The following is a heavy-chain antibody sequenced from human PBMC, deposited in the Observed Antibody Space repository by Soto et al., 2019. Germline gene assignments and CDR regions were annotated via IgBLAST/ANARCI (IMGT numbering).Heavy chain of an antibody. CDR3: ATYPPPTVATIMRYYYYGMDV. Sequence: ASVKVSCKVSGYTLTELSMHWVRQAPGKRLEWMGGFDPEDGETIYAQKFQGRVTMTEDTSTDTAYMALSSLRSEDTAVYYCATYPPPTVATIMRYYYYGMDVWGQGTTVTVSS. D-gene: IGHD5-12*01. J-gene: IGHJ6*02. V-gene: IGHV1-24*01. CDR2: FDPEDGET. CDR1: GYTLTELS.